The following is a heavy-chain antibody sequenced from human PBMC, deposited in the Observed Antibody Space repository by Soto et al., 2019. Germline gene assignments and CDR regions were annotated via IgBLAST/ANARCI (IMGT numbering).Heavy chain of an antibody. Sequence: SETLSLTCAVYGGSFSGYYWSWIRQPPGKGLEWIGEINHSGSTNYNPSLKSRVTISVGTSKNQFSLKLSSVTAADTAVYYCARDFSYRYSGHDFPAYYYYYYGMDVWGQGTTVTVSS. D-gene: IGHD5-12*01. CDR1: GGSFSGYY. CDR3: ARDFSYRYSGHDFPAYYYYYYGMDV. J-gene: IGHJ6*02. V-gene: IGHV4-34*01. CDR2: INHSGST.